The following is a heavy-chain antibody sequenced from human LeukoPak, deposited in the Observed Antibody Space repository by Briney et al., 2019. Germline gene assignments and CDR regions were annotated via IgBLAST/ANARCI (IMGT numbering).Heavy chain of an antibody. J-gene: IGHJ4*02. CDR1: GGSISSSSYY. V-gene: IGHV4-39*02. CDR2: IYYSGST. Sequence: SETLSLTCTVSGGSISSSSYYWGWIRQPPGKGLEWIGSIYYSGSTYYNPSLKSRVTISVDTSKNQFSLKLSSVTAADTAVYYGARDSLMITFGGVIGVFDYWGQGTLVTASS. CDR3: ARDSLMITFGGVIGVFDY. D-gene: IGHD3-16*02.